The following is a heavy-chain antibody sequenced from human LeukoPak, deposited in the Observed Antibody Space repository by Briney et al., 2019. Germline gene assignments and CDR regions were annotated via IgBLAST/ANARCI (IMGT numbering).Heavy chain of an antibody. CDR3: AKRYYSDSSGYLGSIDQ. Sequence: GGSLRLSCVASGFTFDNHAISWVRQAPGKGLEWVSAISGSGDVTYYADSVKGRFTISRDNSKNTLYLQLSSLRAEGTAVYYCAKRYYSDSSGYLGSIDQWGQGTLVTVSS. J-gene: IGHJ4*02. CDR2: ISGSGDVT. D-gene: IGHD3-22*01. CDR1: GFTFDNHA. V-gene: IGHV3-23*01.